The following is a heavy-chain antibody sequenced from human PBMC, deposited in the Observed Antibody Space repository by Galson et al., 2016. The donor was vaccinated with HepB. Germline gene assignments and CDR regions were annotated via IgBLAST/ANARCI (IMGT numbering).Heavy chain of an antibody. CDR3: ARANYDSSGYYYFDY. CDR2: IYYSGSI. J-gene: IGHJ4*02. V-gene: IGHV4-31*03. D-gene: IGHD3-22*01. Sequence: TLSLTCTVSGGSISSGGYYWSWIRQHPGKGLEWIGYIYYSGSIYYNPSLKSRATISVDTSKNHFSLKLSSVTAADTAVYFGARANYDSSGYYYFDYWGQGTLVTVSS. CDR1: GGSISSGGYY.